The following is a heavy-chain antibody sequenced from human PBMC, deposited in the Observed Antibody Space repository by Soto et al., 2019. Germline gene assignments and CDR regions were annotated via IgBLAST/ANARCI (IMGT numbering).Heavy chain of an antibody. V-gene: IGHV1-69*13. CDR2: IIPIFGTA. CDR1: GGTFSSYA. D-gene: IGHD1-7*01. CDR3: ARQITGTYFDY. Sequence: EASVKVSCKASGGTFSSYAISWVRQAPGQGLEWMGGIIPIFGTANYAQKFQGRVTITADESTSTAYMELSSLRSEDTAVYYCARQITGTYFDYWGQGTLVTVSS. J-gene: IGHJ4*02.